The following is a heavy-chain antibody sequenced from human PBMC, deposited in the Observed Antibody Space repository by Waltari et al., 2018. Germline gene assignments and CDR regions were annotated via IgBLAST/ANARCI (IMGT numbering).Heavy chain of an antibody. CDR1: CGSISSSMYY. Sequence: LQLQESGPGLVKPSETLFVTSTVSCGSISSSMYYSGWIRGPPGNGLEWIGSIYYSGSTYYNPSLKSRVTISVDTSKNQFSLKLSAVTAADTAVYYCARRWLQPYFDYWGQGTLVTVSS. V-gene: IGHV4-39*07. J-gene: IGHJ4*02. CDR3: ARRWLQPYFDY. D-gene: IGHD5-12*01. CDR2: IYYSGST.